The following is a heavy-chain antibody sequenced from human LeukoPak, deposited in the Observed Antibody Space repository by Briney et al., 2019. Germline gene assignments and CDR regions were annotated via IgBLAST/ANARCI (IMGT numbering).Heavy chain of an antibody. CDR3: ARVDETLVWFDP. CDR1: GGSISSGYY. Sequence: SQTLSLTCTVSGGSISSGYYWGWIRQPPGKGLEWIGSIYHSGSTYYNPSLKSRVTISVDTSKNQFSLKLSSVTAADTAVYYCARVDETLVWFDPWGQGTLVTVSS. V-gene: IGHV4-38-2*02. J-gene: IGHJ5*02. CDR2: IYHSGST. D-gene: IGHD3/OR15-3a*01.